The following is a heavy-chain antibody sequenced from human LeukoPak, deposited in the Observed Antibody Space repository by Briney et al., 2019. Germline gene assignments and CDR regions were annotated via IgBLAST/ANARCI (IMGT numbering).Heavy chain of an antibody. V-gene: IGHV3-21*01. D-gene: IGHD6-19*01. Sequence: GGSLRLSCAASGFTFSSYSMNWVRQAPGKGLEWVSSISSSSSYIYYADSVKGRFTISRDNAKNSLYLQMNSLRAEDTAVYYCARDHAVAGFGYWGQGTLVTVPS. CDR3: ARDHAVAGFGY. J-gene: IGHJ4*02. CDR1: GFTFSSYS. CDR2: ISSSSSYI.